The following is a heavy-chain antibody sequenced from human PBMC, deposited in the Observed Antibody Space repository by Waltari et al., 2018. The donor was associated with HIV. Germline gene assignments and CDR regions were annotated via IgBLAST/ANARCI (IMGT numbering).Heavy chain of an antibody. V-gene: IGHV4-59*01. CDR1: GDPLTGYY. CDR2: IYYSGST. Sequence: QVQLQESGPGLVKPSATLSLTCTVSGDPLTGYYWSWVRQPPGKGLEWIGHIYYSGSTTYNPSLKSRVTISVDTSKNQLSLKLSSVTAADTAVFYCARHYNFWSGYYGALEYWGQGALVTVSS. CDR3: ARHYNFWSGYYGALEY. J-gene: IGHJ4*02. D-gene: IGHD3-3*01.